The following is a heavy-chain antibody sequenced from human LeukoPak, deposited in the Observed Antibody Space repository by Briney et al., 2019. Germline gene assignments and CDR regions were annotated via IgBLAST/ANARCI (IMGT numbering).Heavy chain of an antibody. CDR3: AREGGDDYRYYFDL. D-gene: IGHD4/OR15-4a*01. CDR2: STAYNGDT. V-gene: IGHV1-18*01. CDR1: GYTFTSYG. Sequence: GASVKVSCKASGYTFTSYGINWVRQAPGQGLEWMGWSTAYNGDTNYAQKLQGRVTMTTDTSTSTAYMELRSLRSDDTAVYYCAREGGDDYRYYFDLWGQGTLVTVSS. J-gene: IGHJ4*02.